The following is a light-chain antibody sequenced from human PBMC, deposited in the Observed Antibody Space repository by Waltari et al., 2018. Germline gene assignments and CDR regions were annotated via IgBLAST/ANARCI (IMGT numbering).Light chain of an antibody. CDR3: HVWQPDVDPGV. Sequence: SYMLTQPPSVSVAPGETARITCGGDNIGTYRVHWYQQKPGKAPMLVIFYDRDRPAGIPERFSGSNSGDTATLTISRVEAGDEAKYYCHVWQPDVDPGVFGPGSDVT. V-gene: IGLV3-21*01. CDR2: YDR. CDR1: NIGTYR. J-gene: IGLJ1*01.